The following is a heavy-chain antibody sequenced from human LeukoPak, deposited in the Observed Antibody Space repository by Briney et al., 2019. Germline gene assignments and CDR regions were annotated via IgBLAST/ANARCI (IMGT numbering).Heavy chain of an antibody. J-gene: IGHJ4*02. V-gene: IGHV3-48*03. CDR2: ISSSGSTI. CDR1: GFTFSSYE. Sequence: QPGGSLRLSCAASGFTFSSYEMNWVRQAPGKGLEWVSYISSSGSTIYYADSVKGRFTISRDNSKNTLYLQMNSLRAEDTAVYYCARDGREYQLLYPNYWGQGTLVTVSS. D-gene: IGHD2-2*02. CDR3: ARDGREYQLLYPNY.